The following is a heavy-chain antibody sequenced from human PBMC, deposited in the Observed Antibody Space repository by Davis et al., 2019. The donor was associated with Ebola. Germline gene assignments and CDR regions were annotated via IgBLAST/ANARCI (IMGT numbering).Heavy chain of an antibody. V-gene: IGHV3-11*04. CDR1: GFTFSDYY. CDR3: ARGLEYGSSYYFYYYMDV. CDR2: ISSSGSTI. J-gene: IGHJ6*03. D-gene: IGHD6-6*01. Sequence: GESLKISCAASGFTFSDYYMTWIRQAPGKGLEWVSYISSSGSTIYYADSVKGRFTISSDNSKDTLYLQMNSLKDEDTAVYYCARGLEYGSSYYFYYYMDVWGKGTTVTVSS.